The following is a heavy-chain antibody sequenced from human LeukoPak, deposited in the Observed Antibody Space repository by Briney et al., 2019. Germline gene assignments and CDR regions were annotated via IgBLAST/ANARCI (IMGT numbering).Heavy chain of an antibody. CDR1: GFVFGEYA. Sequence: GGSLRLSCAGSGFVFGEYAMTWVRQAPGKGREWIGFSRGTAYGGTTEYAASLRGRFTISRDDSKSIAYLQMNSLTTDDTAVYYCTRGVRGESLFDPWGRGTLVTVSS. D-gene: IGHD3-10*01. CDR3: TRGVRGESLFDP. V-gene: IGHV3-49*04. CDR2: SRGTAYGGTT. J-gene: IGHJ5*02.